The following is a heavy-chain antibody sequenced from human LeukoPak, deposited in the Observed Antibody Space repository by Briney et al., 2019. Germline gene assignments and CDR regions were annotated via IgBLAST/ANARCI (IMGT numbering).Heavy chain of an antibody. CDR3: VRPDRIFGVPAAFDA. J-gene: IGHJ3*01. CDR1: GGSFSDYP. V-gene: IGHV1-69*13. CDR2: IIPKYSAS. Sequence: ASVKVSCKASGGSFSDYPINWVRQAPGQGLEWLGGIIPKYSASNYAQAFQGRVTITADESTNTVYMEMSGLRPDDAAVYYCVRPDRIFGVPAAFDAWGQGTLVAVSS. D-gene: IGHD3-3*02.